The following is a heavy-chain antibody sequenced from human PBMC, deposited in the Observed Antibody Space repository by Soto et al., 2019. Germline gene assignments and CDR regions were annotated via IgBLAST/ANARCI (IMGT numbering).Heavy chain of an antibody. J-gene: IGHJ6*02. CDR2: IYYSGST. CDR1: GGSISSSSYY. CDR3: ASWITFGGVVVRNYYYGMDV. D-gene: IGHD3-16*02. Sequence: PSETLSLTCTVSGGSISSSSYYWGWIRQPPGKGLEWIGSIYYSGSTYYNPSLKSRVTISVDTSKNQFSLKLSSVTAADTAVYYCASWITFGGVVVRNYYYGMDVWGQGTTVT. V-gene: IGHV4-39*01.